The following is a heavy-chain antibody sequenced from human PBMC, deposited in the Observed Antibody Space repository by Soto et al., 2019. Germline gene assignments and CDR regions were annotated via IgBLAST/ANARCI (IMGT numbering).Heavy chain of an antibody. V-gene: IGHV4-39*01. CDR2: IYYSGST. CDR1: GGSISSSSYY. Sequence: PSETLSLTCTVSGGSISSSSYYWGWIRQPPGKGLEWIGSIYYSGSTYYNPSLKSRVTISVDTSKNQFSLKLSSVTAADTAVYYCARPYYDILTYGMDVWGQGTTVT. J-gene: IGHJ6*02. CDR3: ARPYYDILTYGMDV. D-gene: IGHD3-9*01.